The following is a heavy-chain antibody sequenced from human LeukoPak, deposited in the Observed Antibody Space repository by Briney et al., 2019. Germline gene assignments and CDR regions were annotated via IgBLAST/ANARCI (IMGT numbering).Heavy chain of an antibody. CDR1: GYTFTSYG. Sequence: ASVKVSCKASGYTFTSYGISWVRQAPGQGLECLGWINPNSGGTDFAQKFQGRVTMTSDTSISTAYMELSGLRSDDTAVYYCARGGIGWSFDYWGQGTLVTVSS. V-gene: IGHV1-2*02. CDR2: INPNSGGT. J-gene: IGHJ4*02. D-gene: IGHD6-19*01. CDR3: ARGGIGWSFDY.